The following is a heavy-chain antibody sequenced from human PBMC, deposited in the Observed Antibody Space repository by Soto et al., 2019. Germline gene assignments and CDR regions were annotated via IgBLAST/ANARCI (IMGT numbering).Heavy chain of an antibody. CDR2: ISAYNGNT. Sequence: QVQLVQSGAEVKKPGASVKVSCKASGYTFTSYGISWVRQAPGQGLEWMGWISAYNGNTNYAQKLQGRDTMTTDTSTSTDYMELRSLRSDDTAVYYCARDHLLGAEGYCSSTSCYDWFDPWGQGTLVTVSS. CDR1: GYTFTSYG. CDR3: ARDHLLGAEGYCSSTSCYDWFDP. D-gene: IGHD2-2*01. J-gene: IGHJ5*02. V-gene: IGHV1-18*01.